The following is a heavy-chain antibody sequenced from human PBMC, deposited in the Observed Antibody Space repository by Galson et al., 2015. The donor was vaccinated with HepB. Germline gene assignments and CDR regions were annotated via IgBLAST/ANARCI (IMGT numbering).Heavy chain of an antibody. J-gene: IGHJ4*02. CDR1: GFIFSSYA. CDR2: ISYDGSHK. D-gene: IGHD3-10*01. Sequence: SLRLSCAASGFIFSSYAMHWVRQAPGKGLGWLAVISYDGSHKYHTDSEKGRLTVSRDNSNSTLYLEINSLRAEDTAIYFCSRARGDHYDSGPAFWGQGTLVTVSS. CDR3: SRARGDHYDSGPAF. V-gene: IGHV3-30*04.